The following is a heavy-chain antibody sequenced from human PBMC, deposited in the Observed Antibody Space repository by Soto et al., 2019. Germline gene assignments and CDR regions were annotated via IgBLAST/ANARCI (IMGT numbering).Heavy chain of an antibody. CDR3: ALEGSLISGVIVFYGMYD. D-gene: IGHD3-3*01. CDR2: INPSSGNT. CDR1: GYSFTRHD. J-gene: IGHJ6*02. Sequence: QVQLVQSGAEVKKPGASVKVSCKASGYSFTRHDINWVRQAPGQGLEWMGWINPSSGNTGYAQRFLGSLTMTTDTATSTAYMELSGRTAEDRAIYDCALEGSLISGVIVFYGMYDWGQGTTVTGPS. V-gene: IGHV1-8*01.